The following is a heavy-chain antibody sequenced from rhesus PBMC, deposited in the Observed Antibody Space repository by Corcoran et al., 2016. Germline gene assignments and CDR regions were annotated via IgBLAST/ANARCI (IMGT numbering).Heavy chain of an antibody. J-gene: IGHJ5-2*02. D-gene: IGHD3-28*01. V-gene: IGHV1-111*02. CDR2: VYPEVGES. Sequence: EVQLVQSGAEVKKPGATVKISCKASGYTFTDHYLNGVRKAPGKGLEWMGMVYPEVGESTYAQRVQDRVTITADMSTDTAYMELSSLRSEDTAVYYCAREGGSGYYGLDVWGRGVLVTVSS. CDR3: AREGGSGYYGLDV. CDR1: GYTFTDHY.